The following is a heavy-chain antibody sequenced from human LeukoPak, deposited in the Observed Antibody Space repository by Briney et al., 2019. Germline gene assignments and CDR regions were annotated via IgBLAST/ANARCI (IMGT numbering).Heavy chain of an antibody. CDR2: IYYSGST. J-gene: IGHJ4*02. CDR1: GGSISSGDYY. CDR3: ARDLYYDSSGSFDY. D-gene: IGHD3-22*01. Sequence: SETLSLTCTVSGGSISSGDYYWSWIRQPPGKGLEWIGYIYYSGSTYYNPSLKSRVTISVDTSKNQFSLKLSSVTAADTAVYYCARDLYYDSSGSFDYWGQGTLVTVSS. V-gene: IGHV4-30-4*01.